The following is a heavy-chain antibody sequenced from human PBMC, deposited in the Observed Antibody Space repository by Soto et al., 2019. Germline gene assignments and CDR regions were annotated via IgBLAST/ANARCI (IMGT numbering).Heavy chain of an antibody. CDR2: INHSGST. CDR1: GGSFSGYY. V-gene: IGHV4-34*01. CDR3: ARGSGYYTGILPYYYYYMDV. Sequence: SETLSLTCAVYGGSFSGYYWSWIRQLPGKGLEWIGEINHSGSTNYNPSLKSRVTISVDTSKNQFSLKLSSVTAADTAVYYCARGSGYYTGILPYYYYYMDVWGKGTTVTVSS. J-gene: IGHJ6*03. D-gene: IGHD3-3*01.